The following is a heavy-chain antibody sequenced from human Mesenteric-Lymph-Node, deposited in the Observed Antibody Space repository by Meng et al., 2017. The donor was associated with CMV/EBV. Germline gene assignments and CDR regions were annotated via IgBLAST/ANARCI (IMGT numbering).Heavy chain of an antibody. J-gene: IGHJ5*02. Sequence: GSLRLSCTVSGYSISSIYYWGWIRQSPGKGLEWIGSISHSGSTFYNPSLKGRLTLSIDTSTNQFSLKLNSVTAADTAIYYCARDIYYDSSRLNWFDPWGQGTLVTVSS. V-gene: IGHV4-38-2*02. CDR3: ARDIYYDSSRLNWFDP. D-gene: IGHD3-22*01. CDR2: ISHSGST. CDR1: GYSISSIYY.